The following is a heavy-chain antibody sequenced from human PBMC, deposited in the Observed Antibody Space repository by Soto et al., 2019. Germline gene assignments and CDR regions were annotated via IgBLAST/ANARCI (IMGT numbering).Heavy chain of an antibody. V-gene: IGHV3-7*03. J-gene: IGHJ3*02. CDR1: GFTFSTYW. Sequence: EVQLVESGGGLVQPGGSLRLSCAASGFTFSTYWMSWVRQAPGKGLEWVAKIKQDGSEKFYVNSVEGRFIISRDSTKNSLYLQMNSLRAADTAVYYCARDGTDDAFDIWGQGTMVTVSS. CDR3: ARDGTDDAFDI. CDR2: IKQDGSEK.